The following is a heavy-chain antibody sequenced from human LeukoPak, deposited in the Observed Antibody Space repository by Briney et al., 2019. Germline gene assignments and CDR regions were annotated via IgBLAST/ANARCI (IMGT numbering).Heavy chain of an antibody. V-gene: IGHV3-33*01. CDR2: IWNDGVTK. D-gene: IGHD3-22*01. Sequence: GGSLRLSCAASGFTFTSHGMHWVRQAPGKGVEWLAVIWNDGVTKYYADSVRGRFTISRDNSKNTVYLQMNSLRAEDTAVYYCARARGADSSAYYFDYSGQGTLVTVSS. CDR3: ARARGADSSAYYFDY. J-gene: IGHJ4*02. CDR1: GFTFTSHG.